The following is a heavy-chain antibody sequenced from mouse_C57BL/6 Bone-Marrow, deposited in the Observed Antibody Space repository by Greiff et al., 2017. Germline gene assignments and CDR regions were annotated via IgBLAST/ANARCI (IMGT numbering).Heavy chain of an antibody. Sequence: EVKLMESGPELVKPGASVKISCKASGYSFTDYNLNWVKQSNGKSLEWIGVITPNYGTTSYNQKFKGKATLTVDQSSSTAYMQLNSLTSEDSAVYYCANGSSYPFAYWGQGTLVTVSA. J-gene: IGHJ3*01. CDR1: GYSFTDYN. CDR3: ANGSSYPFAY. V-gene: IGHV1-39*01. CDR2: ITPNYGTT. D-gene: IGHD1-1*01.